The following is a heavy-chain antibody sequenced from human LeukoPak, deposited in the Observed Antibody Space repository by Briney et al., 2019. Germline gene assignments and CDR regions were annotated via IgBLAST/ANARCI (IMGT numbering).Heavy chain of an antibody. CDR3: ARDREEWLMSNGWFDP. V-gene: IGHV3-74*01. Sequence: AGGSLRLSCAASGFTFSNYWMHWVRQAPGKGLVWVSRIISDGSSTSYADSVKGRFTISRDNAKNTLYLQMNSLRAEDTAVYYCARDREEWLMSNGWFDPWGQGTLVTVSS. CDR1: GFTFSNYW. D-gene: IGHD3-3*01. CDR2: IISDGSST. J-gene: IGHJ5*02.